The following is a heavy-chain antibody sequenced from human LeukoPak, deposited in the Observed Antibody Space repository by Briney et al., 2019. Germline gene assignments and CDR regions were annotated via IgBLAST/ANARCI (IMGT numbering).Heavy chain of an antibody. Sequence: ASVKVSCKASGYTFTAYNMHWVRQAPGQGLEWMGWINPNSGGSDYAQKFQGRVTMTRDTSISTAYMELSSLRSDDTAVYYCARSDSSGWLDYWGQGTLVTVSS. CDR2: INPNSGGS. CDR1: GYTFTAYN. V-gene: IGHV1-2*02. CDR3: ARSDSSGWLDY. J-gene: IGHJ4*02. D-gene: IGHD6-19*01.